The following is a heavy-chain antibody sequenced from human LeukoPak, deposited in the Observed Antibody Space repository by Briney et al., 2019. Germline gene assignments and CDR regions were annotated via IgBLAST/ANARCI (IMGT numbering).Heavy chain of an antibody. CDR3: AIMGDTFDI. Sequence: ASVKVSCKACGYTFTGYYMHWVRQDPGQGLEWMGSINPDNADTNYAQNFQGRVTMTRDTSLNTAYMDLSRLRSDDTAVYYCAIMGDTFDIWGQGTMVTVSS. J-gene: IGHJ3*02. CDR1: GYTFTGYY. V-gene: IGHV1-2*02. D-gene: IGHD2-8*01. CDR2: INPDNADT.